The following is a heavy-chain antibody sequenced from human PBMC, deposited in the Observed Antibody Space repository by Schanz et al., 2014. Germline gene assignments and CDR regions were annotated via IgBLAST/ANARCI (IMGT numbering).Heavy chain of an antibody. CDR1: GLNFDYYG. Sequence: QVPLVESGGGVVQPGRSLRLSCATSGLNFDYYGMNWVRQAPGKGLEWVANIGYDGSEKYYVDSVKGRFTISRDNSKDTLYLQMSGLTPEDTAVYYCARCPIPIQGVPMDFWGQGTLVTVSS. CDR3: ARCPIPIQGVPMDF. J-gene: IGHJ1*01. CDR2: IGYDGSEK. D-gene: IGHD3-10*01. V-gene: IGHV3-33*01.